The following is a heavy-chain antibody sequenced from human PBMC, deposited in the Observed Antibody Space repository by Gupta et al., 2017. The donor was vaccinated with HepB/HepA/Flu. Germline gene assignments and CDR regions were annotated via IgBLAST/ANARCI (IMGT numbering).Heavy chain of an antibody. CDR1: GFTFSSYS. CDR3: ARDQIVGATRDWYFDL. J-gene: IGHJ2*01. D-gene: IGHD1-26*01. Sequence: EVQLVESGGGLVKPGGSLRLSCAASGFTFSSYSMNWVRQAPGKGLEWVSSISSSSSYIYYADSVKGRFTISRDNAKNSLYLQMNSLRAEDTAMYYCARDQIVGATRDWYFDLWGRGTLVTVSS. V-gene: IGHV3-21*01. CDR2: ISSSSSYI.